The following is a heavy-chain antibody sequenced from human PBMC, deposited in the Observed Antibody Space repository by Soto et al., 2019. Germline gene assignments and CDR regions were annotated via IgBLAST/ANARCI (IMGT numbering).Heavy chain of an antibody. J-gene: IGHJ5*02. CDR1: GEYFSANY. CDR2: INHAGTT. V-gene: IGHV4-34*01. D-gene: IGHD3-3*01. Sequence: QVQLQQWGAGLLKPSETLSLTCDISGEYFSANYWSWIRQTPGKGLEWLGEINHAGTTDYNPSVEDRIIISADASKNQFSLKLTSVTAMDTAVYYCATGGLFSSWGQGTLVTVS. CDR3: ATGGLFSS.